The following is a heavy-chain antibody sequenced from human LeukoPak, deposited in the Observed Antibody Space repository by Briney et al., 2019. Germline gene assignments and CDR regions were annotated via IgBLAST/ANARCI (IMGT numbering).Heavy chain of an antibody. Sequence: QSGGSLRLSCAASGFTFSSYAMSWVRQASGKGPECVSAISGSGGSTYYADSVKGRFTISRDNSKNTLYLQMNSLRAEDTAVYYCAKNKGIAAAGNSDYWGQGTLVTVSS. V-gene: IGHV3-23*01. CDR2: ISGSGGST. D-gene: IGHD6-13*01. CDR1: GFTFSSYA. J-gene: IGHJ4*02. CDR3: AKNKGIAAAGNSDY.